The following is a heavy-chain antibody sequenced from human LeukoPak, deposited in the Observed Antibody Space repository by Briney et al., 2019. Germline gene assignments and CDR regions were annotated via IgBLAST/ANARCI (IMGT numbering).Heavy chain of an antibody. CDR1: GGSISSSSYY. V-gene: IGHV4-39*01. CDR2: IYYSGST. CDR3: AREEGPIVVMVPTERWVDY. Sequence: KPSETLSLTCTVSGGSISSSSYYWGWIRQPPGKGLEWIGSIYYSGSTYYNPSLKSRVTISIDTSKNQFSLKLSSVTAVDTAVYYCAREEGPIVVMVPTERWVDYWGQGTLVTVSS. D-gene: IGHD2-8*01. J-gene: IGHJ4*02.